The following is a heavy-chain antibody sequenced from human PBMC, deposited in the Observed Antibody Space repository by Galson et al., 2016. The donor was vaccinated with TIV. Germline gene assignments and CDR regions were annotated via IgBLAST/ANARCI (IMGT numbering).Heavy chain of an antibody. CDR3: AREGGSWTNWFDS. CDR2: INSDESAT. D-gene: IGHD2-15*01. CDR1: GFTFNNYW. J-gene: IGHJ5*01. Sequence: SLRLSCAASGFTFNNYWMHWVRQAPGKGLVWVSRINSDESATAYVDSVEGRSTISRDNAKNTLYLQMNSLTVDDTAVYYCAREGGSWTNWFDSWGQGTLVTVSS. V-gene: IGHV3-74*03.